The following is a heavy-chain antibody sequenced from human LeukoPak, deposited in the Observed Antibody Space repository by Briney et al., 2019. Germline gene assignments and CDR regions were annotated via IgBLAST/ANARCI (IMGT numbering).Heavy chain of an antibody. J-gene: IGHJ4*02. CDR2: VNPKSGYT. Sequence: APVKVSCKASGYTFTNYDINWVRQATGLGLEWMGWVNPKSGYTGYAQKFQGRVTISRDTSISTAYMELSSLRSEDTAVYYCARVDGSADYWGQGTLVTVSS. CDR3: ARVDGSADY. V-gene: IGHV1-8*01. CDR1: GYTFTNYD. D-gene: IGHD1-26*01.